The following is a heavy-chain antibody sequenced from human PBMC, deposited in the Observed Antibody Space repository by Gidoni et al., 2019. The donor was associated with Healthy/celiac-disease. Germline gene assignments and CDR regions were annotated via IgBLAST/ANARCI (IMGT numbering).Heavy chain of an antibody. CDR3: ARWEYDSSGYYYDGFDY. Sequence: QVQLQESGPGLVKPSETLSLTCTVSGGSISSYYWSWIRQPPGKGLEWIGYIYYSGSTNYNPSLKSRVTISVDTSKNQFSLKLSSVTAADTAVYYCARWEYDSSGYYYDGFDYWGQGTLVTVSS. V-gene: IGHV4-59*01. D-gene: IGHD3-22*01. J-gene: IGHJ4*02. CDR1: GGSISSYY. CDR2: IYYSGST.